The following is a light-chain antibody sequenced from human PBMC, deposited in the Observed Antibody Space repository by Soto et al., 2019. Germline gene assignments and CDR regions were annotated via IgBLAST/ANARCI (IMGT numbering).Light chain of an antibody. J-gene: IGKJ5*01. CDR3: QQRYRWPPIT. CDR2: DAS. Sequence: EVVLTQSPATLSLSPGERATLSCRASESVFGYLAWYQHKPGQAPRLLIYDASNRATGVPARFSGSGSGTDFTLTISSLGPEDFAVYYCQQRYRWPPITFGQGTRLEIK. V-gene: IGKV3-11*01. CDR1: ESVFGY.